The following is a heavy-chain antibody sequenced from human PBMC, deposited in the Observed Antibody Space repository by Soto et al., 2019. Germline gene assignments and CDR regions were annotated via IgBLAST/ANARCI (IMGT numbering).Heavy chain of an antibody. D-gene: IGHD3-16*01. Sequence: QVQLVQSGAELKKPGSSVKVSCKASGVTFSSYSISWVRQAPGQGLEWMGGIIPIFGTANYAQKFQGRVTITADESTSTVHMELSSLKSEDTAVYYFARGGNHHKASYFYGMDVWGLGTTVTVSS. CDR3: ARGGNHHKASYFYGMDV. CDR1: GVTFSSYS. V-gene: IGHV1-69*01. J-gene: IGHJ6*02. CDR2: IIPIFGTA.